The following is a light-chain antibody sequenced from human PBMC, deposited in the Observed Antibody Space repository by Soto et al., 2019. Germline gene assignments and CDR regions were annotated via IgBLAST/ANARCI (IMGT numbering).Light chain of an antibody. V-gene: IGKV1-33*01. CDR3: QQYDNLPPNT. CDR1: QSISSW. Sequence: DIQMTQSPSTLSASVGDRVTITCRASQSISSWLAWYQQKPGKAPKLLIYDASNLETGVPSRFSGSGSGTDFTFTISSLQPEDIATYYCQQYDNLPPNTFGQGTRLEIK. J-gene: IGKJ5*01. CDR2: DAS.